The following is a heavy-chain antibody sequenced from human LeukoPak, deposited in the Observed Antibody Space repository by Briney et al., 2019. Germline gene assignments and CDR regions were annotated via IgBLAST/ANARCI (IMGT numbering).Heavy chain of an antibody. CDR2: INSDGSTT. V-gene: IGHV3-74*01. Sequence: PGGSLRLSCAASGFTLSNSWIHWVRQAPGKGLVWVSRINSDGSTTTYADSVKGRFTISRDNAKNTLYLQMSSLRAEDTAVYYCATDRGWRTSGYYLYYFEYWGQGTLVTYSS. CDR3: ATDRGWRTSGYYLYYFEY. CDR1: GFTLSNSW. D-gene: IGHD3-3*01. J-gene: IGHJ4*02.